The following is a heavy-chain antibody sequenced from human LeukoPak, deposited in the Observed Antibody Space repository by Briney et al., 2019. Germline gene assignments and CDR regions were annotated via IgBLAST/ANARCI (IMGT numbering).Heavy chain of an antibody. D-gene: IGHD6-6*01. CDR3: AKSNLKYYFDS. CDR2: ISGSGGSA. CDR1: GFTFSSYA. Sequence: GGSLRLSCAASGFTFSSYAMSWVRQAPGKGLEWVSLISGSGGSAYYADSVKGRFTVSRDNSKNTLYLQMNSLRAEDTAVYYCAKSNLKYYFDSWGQGTLVTVSS. J-gene: IGHJ4*02. V-gene: IGHV3-23*01.